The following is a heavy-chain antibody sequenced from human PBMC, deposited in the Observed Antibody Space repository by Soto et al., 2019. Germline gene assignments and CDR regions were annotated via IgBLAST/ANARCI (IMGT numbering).Heavy chain of an antibody. CDR2: IYHSGGT. D-gene: IGHD6-6*01. J-gene: IGHJ4*02. V-gene: IGHV4-4*02. CDR1: GDSLSSGNW. CDR3: ARVVLEKSLDY. Sequence: TLSLTCVVSGDSLSSGNWWSWVRQPPGKGLEWIGEIYHSGGTNYNPSLKSRVTISVDESKNQLSLKLSSVTAADTAVYYCARVVLEKSLDYWGLGTLVTVSS.